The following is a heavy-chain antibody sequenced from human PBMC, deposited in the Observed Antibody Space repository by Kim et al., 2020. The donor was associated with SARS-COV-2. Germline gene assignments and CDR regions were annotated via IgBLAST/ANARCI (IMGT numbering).Heavy chain of an antibody. J-gene: IGHJ4*02. CDR1: GFTFSSYG. Sequence: GGSLRLSCAASGFTFSSYGMHWVRQAPGKGLEWVAVISYDGSNKYYADSVKGRFTISRDNSKNTLYLQMNSLRAEDTAVYYCARGLLRRWALDYWGQGTLVTVSS. CDR2: ISYDGSNK. V-gene: IGHV3-33*05. CDR3: ARGLLRRWALDY. D-gene: IGHD2-21*02.